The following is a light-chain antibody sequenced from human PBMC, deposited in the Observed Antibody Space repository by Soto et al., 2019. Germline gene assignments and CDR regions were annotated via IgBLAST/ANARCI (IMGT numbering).Light chain of an antibody. V-gene: IGKV3-20*01. J-gene: IGKJ3*01. CDR3: QQYGTSPFT. Sequence: EIVLTQSPGTLSLSPRERATLSCRASQSVSNNYLAWYQQKPGQAPRLLIYGASNRATGIPDRFSGSGSGTEFTLTISSLQSEDFAVYYCQQYGTSPFTFGPGTKVDIK. CDR2: GAS. CDR1: QSVSNNY.